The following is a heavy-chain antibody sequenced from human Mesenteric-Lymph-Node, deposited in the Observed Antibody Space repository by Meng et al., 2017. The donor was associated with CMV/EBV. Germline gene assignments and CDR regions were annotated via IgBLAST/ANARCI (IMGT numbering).Heavy chain of an antibody. CDR2: IYYSGNT. CDR1: GGSISSSSYY. V-gene: IGHV4-61*05. Sequence: GSLRLSCTVSGGSISSSSYYWDWIRQPPGKGLEWIGYIYYSGNTNYNPSLKSRVTISVDTSENQFSLNLRSVTAVDTAVYYCARVLGGNWFDPWGHGTLVTVSS. CDR3: ARVLGGNWFDP. J-gene: IGHJ5*02. D-gene: IGHD2-8*02.